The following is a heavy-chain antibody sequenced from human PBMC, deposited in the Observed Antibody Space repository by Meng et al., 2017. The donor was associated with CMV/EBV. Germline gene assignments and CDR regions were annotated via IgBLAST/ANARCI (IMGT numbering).Heavy chain of an antibody. CDR1: GFSFSHYA. Sequence: GESLKISCAASGFSFSHYAMHWVRQTPGKGLEWVAVISYDGSNKYYADSVKGRFTISRDNSKNTLYLQMNSLRAEDTAVYYCASAEIFGIRLYFDYWGQGTLVTVSS. D-gene: IGHD3-3*01. CDR2: ISYDGSNK. J-gene: IGHJ4*02. V-gene: IGHV3-30*04. CDR3: ASAEIFGIRLYFDY.